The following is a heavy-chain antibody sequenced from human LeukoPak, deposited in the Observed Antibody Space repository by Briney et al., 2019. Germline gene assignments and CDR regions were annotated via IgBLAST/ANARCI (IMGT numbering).Heavy chain of an antibody. V-gene: IGHV4-4*02. D-gene: IGHD6-13*01. CDR2: IYHSGST. J-gene: IGHJ4*02. CDR1: GGSISSSNW. CDR3: ARDAWGSSWSPMDY. Sequence: PSETLSLTSAVSGGSISSSNWWSWVRQPPGKGLEWIGEIYHSGSTNYNPSLKSRVTISVDKSKNQFSLKLSSVTAADTAVYYCARDAWGSSWSPMDYWGQGTLVTVSS.